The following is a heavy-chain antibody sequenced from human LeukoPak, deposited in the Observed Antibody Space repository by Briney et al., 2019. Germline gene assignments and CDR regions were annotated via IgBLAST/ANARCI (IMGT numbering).Heavy chain of an antibody. V-gene: IGHV4-59*01. CDR1: GGSISNDY. J-gene: IGHJ6*03. CDR2: LYYSGST. D-gene: IGHD3-10*01. Sequence: PSETLSLTCTVSGGSISNDYWNWIRQPPGKVLEWIGYLYYSGSTKYNPSLKSRVTISVDTSKNQFSLNLSSVTAADTAVYYCARVFDSGSQAYFYYMDVWGKGTTVTIFS. CDR3: ARVFDSGSQAYFYYMDV.